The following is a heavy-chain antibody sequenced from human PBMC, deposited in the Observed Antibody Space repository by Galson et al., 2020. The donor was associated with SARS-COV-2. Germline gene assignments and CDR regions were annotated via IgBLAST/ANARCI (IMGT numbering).Heavy chain of an antibody. CDR1: GYSFSKYW. D-gene: IGHD3-16*01. CDR3: AGFGLLRSNAFDP. V-gene: IGHV5-51*01. CDR2: IDPGDSDT. J-gene: IGHJ5*02. Sequence: GESLKISCKGSGYSFSKYWIGWVRQMPGKGLEWMGIIDPGDSDTRYSPSFQGQVSISADKSISTAYLEWSSLKASDTAMYYCAGFGLLRSNAFDPWGQGTLVTVSS.